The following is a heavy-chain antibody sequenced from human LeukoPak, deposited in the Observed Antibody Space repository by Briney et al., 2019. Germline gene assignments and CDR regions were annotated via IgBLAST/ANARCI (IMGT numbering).Heavy chain of an antibody. J-gene: IGHJ4*02. V-gene: IGHV1-69*13. Sequence: SVKVSCKASGYTFTRYYMHWVRQAPGQGLEWMGGIIPIFGTASYAQKFQGRVTITADESTSTAYMELSSLRSEDTAVYYCASPSTPGYSYGYLDYWGQGTLVTVSS. CDR1: GYTFTRYY. D-gene: IGHD5-18*01. CDR3: ASPSTPGYSYGYLDY. CDR2: IIPIFGTA.